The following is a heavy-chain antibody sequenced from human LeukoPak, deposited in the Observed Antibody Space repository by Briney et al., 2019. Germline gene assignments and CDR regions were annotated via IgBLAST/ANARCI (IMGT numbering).Heavy chain of an antibody. D-gene: IGHD3-3*01. V-gene: IGHV4-38-2*01. CDR3: SRAGRDYDFWSGYF. J-gene: IGHJ4*02. Sequence: SETLSLTCAVSGYSISSGYYWGWIRQPPGKGLEWIGSIYHSGSTYYNPSLKSRVTISVDTSKNQFSLKVRSVTAADTTVYYCSRAGRDYDFWSGYFWGQGTLVTVSS. CDR1: GYSISSGYY. CDR2: IYHSGST.